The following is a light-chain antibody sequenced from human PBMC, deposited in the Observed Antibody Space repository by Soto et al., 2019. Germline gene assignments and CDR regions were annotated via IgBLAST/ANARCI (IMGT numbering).Light chain of an antibody. Sequence: QSVLTQPPSASGSPGQSVTISCTGTSSDVGGYNYVSWYQHHPGKAPKLMIYEVSKRPSGVPDRFSGSKSDNTASLTVSGLQAEDEADYYCSSYAGSNNLWVFGGGTKLTVL. CDR1: SSDVGGYNY. J-gene: IGLJ3*02. CDR3: SSYAGSNNLWV. V-gene: IGLV2-8*01. CDR2: EVS.